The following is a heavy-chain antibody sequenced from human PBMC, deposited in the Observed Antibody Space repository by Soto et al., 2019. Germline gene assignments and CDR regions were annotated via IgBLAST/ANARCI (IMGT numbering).Heavy chain of an antibody. D-gene: IGHD6-6*01. V-gene: IGHV3-23*01. CDR2: ISESGGNI. CDR3: AKDPRSLRAVSSSSGSEVVDV. CDR1: GFTFSYFA. J-gene: IGHJ6*02. Sequence: GGSLRLSCAASGFTFSYFAMSWVRQAPGKRLEWVSAISESGGNIYYADSVKGRFTISRDNSKNTLYLQMNSLRAEDTAIYYCAKDPRSLRAVSSSSGSEVVDVWGQGTTVTVSS.